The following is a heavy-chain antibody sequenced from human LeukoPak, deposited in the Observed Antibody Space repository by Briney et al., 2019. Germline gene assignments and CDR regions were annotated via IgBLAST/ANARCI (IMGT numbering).Heavy chain of an antibody. V-gene: IGHV3-7*03. D-gene: IGHD6-13*01. J-gene: IGHJ4*02. CDR2: KKPDGTTN. CDR3: ARSIPYGTTWYGRSDY. Sequence: LPGGSLRLSCAASGFPFSSYSMTWVRQAPGKGPEWVANKKPDGTTNFYVDSVKGRFTISRDNALNSLYLQMNSLRAEDTAIYYCARSIPYGTTWYGRSDYWAREPWSPSPQ. CDR1: GFPFSSYS.